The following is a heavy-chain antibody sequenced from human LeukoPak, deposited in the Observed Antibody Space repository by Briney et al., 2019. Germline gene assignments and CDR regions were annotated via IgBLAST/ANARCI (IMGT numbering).Heavy chain of an antibody. CDR3: ATRSDIVVVVAASDAFDI. CDR1: GYTFTSYG. V-gene: IGHV1-18*01. J-gene: IGHJ3*02. Sequence: ASVKVSCKASGYTFTSYGISWVRQAPGQGLEWMGWISAYNGNTIYAQKFQGRVTMTEDTSTDTAYMELSSLRSEDTAVYYCATRSDIVVVVAASDAFDIWGQGTMVTVSS. CDR2: ISAYNGNT. D-gene: IGHD2-15*01.